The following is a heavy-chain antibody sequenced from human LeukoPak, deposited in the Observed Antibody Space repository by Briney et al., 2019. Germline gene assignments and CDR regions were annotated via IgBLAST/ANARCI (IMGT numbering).Heavy chain of an antibody. CDR2: INHSGST. J-gene: IGHJ1*01. Sequence: SGTLSLTCAVYGGSFSGYYWSWIRQPPGKGLEWIGEINHSGSTNYNPSLKSRVTISVDTSKNQFSLKLSSVTAADTAVYYCARARGYCSGGSCYQKYFQHWGQGTLVTVSS. CDR3: ARARGYCSGGSCYQKYFQH. CDR1: GGSFSGYY. D-gene: IGHD2-15*01. V-gene: IGHV4-34*01.